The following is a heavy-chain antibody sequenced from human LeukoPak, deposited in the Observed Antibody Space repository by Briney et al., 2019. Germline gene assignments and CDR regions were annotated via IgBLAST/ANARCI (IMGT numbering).Heavy chain of an antibody. Sequence: GGSLRLSCAASGFTFSGSAMHWVRQASGKGLEWVGRVRSKANSYATAYAASVKGRFTISRDDSKNTAYLQMNSLKTEDTAVYYCTRSHGGNSKGDYYFDYWGQGTLVTVSS. D-gene: IGHD4-23*01. CDR1: GFTFSGSA. V-gene: IGHV3-73*01. J-gene: IGHJ4*02. CDR2: VRSKANSYAT. CDR3: TRSHGGNSKGDYYFDY.